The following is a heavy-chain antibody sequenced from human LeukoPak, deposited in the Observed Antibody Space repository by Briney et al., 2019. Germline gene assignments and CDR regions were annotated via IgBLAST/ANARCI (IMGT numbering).Heavy chain of an antibody. V-gene: IGHV4-39*07. CDR3: ARNYYGSGSRPGWFDP. D-gene: IGHD3-10*01. CDR2: IYYSGST. Sequence: SETLSLTCTVSGGSISSSSYYWGWIRQPPGKGLEWIGSIYYSGSTYYNPPLKTRVTISVATSKNQFSLKLSSVTAADTAVYYCARNYYGSGSRPGWFDPWGQGTLVTVSS. J-gene: IGHJ5*02. CDR1: GGSISSSSYY.